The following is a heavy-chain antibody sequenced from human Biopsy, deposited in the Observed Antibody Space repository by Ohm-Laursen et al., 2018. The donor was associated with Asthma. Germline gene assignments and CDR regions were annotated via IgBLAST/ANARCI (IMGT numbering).Heavy chain of an antibody. J-gene: IGHJ6*02. Sequence: SVKASCKAPGGTFSNFAISWARQAPGQGLEWLGGIMTVFGTTNYVQKFQGRVTITADESTSTAYMEVTSLRSEDTAIYYCARCQVGYSSGWSLLLKKIYYSGMDVWGQGTAVTVSS. CDR3: ARCQVGYSSGWSLLLKKIYYSGMDV. V-gene: IGHV1-69*13. CDR1: GGTFSNFA. CDR2: IMTVFGTT. D-gene: IGHD6-19*01.